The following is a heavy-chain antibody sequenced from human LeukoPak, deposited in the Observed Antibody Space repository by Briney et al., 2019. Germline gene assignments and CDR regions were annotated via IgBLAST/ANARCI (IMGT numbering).Heavy chain of an antibody. D-gene: IGHD3-22*01. J-gene: IGHJ4*02. CDR1: GYTFTSYG. CDR3: ARGGDYYDSSGYYPRFVDY. CDR2: IIPIFGTA. Sequence: ASVKVSCKASGYTFTSYGISWVRQAPGQGLEWMGGIIPIFGTANYAQKFQGRVTITADESTSTAYMELSSLRSEDTAVYYCARGGDYYDSSGYYPRFVDYWGQGTLVTVSS. V-gene: IGHV1-69*13.